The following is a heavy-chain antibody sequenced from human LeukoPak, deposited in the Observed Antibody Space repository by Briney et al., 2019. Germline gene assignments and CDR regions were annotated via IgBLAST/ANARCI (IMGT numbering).Heavy chain of an antibody. Sequence: GGSLRLSCAASGFTFSTFAMIWVRQPPGKGLEWVSSIFPSGGEIHYADSVRGRFTISRDSSKSTLSLQMNSLRAEDTAIYYCATYRQVLLPFESWGQGTLVTVSS. J-gene: IGHJ4*02. CDR1: GFTFSTFA. V-gene: IGHV3-23*01. CDR2: IFPSGGEI. CDR3: ATYRQVLLPFES. D-gene: IGHD2-8*02.